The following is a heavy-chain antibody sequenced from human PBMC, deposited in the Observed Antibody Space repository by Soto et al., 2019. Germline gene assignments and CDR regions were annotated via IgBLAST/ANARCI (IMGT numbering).Heavy chain of an antibody. CDR1: GYTFTIYG. Sequence: ASVKISCNASGYTFTIYGISWVRQAPGQGLEWMGWISAYNGNTNYAQKLQGRVTMTTDTSTSTAYMELRSLRSDDTAVYYCARDRDPFGYIYRYDYWGQGTLFTVS. D-gene: IGHD5-18*01. CDR3: ARDRDPFGYIYRYDY. J-gene: IGHJ4*02. V-gene: IGHV1-18*01. CDR2: ISAYNGNT.